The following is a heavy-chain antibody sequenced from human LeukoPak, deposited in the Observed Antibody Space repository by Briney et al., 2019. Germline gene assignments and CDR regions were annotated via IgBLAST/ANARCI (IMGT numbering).Heavy chain of an antibody. D-gene: IGHD6-13*01. CDR2: IYYRGST. CDR1: GGSINSYY. Sequence: SETLSLTCTVSGGSINSYYWSWIRQPPGKGLEWIGYIYYRGSTNYNPSLKSRVTISVDTSKNHFSLKLSSVTAADTAVYYCARGIADPYSFDSWGQGTLVTVSS. V-gene: IGHV4-59*12. CDR3: ARGIADPYSFDS. J-gene: IGHJ4*02.